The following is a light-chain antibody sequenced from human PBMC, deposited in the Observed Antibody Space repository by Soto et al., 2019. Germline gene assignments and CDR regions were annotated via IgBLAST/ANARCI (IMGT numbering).Light chain of an antibody. Sequence: DIQMTQSPSSLSASVGDRVTITSRASQSISSYLSWYQQKPGKAPKLLIYDTSKLQSGVPSRFSGSGSGTDFTLTISSLQSEDIATCYCQQISITPLTLGGGTKVE. J-gene: IGKJ4*01. CDR2: DTS. CDR3: QQISITPLT. CDR1: QSISSY. V-gene: IGKV1-39*01.